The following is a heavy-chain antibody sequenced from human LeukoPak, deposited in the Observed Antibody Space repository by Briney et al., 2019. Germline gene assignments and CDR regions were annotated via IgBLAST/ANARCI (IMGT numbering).Heavy chain of an antibody. CDR3: ARYVLYGSGKYYFDY. CDR1: GGSISSSNYY. Sequence: SETLSLTCTVSGGSISSSNYYWSWIRQPPGKELEWIASINYGGTTYYNPSLKSRVTISVDTSKNQFSLRLSSVTAADTAVYLCARYVLYGSGKYYFDYWGQGSLVTVSS. D-gene: IGHD3-10*01. V-gene: IGHV4-39*01. CDR2: INYGGTT. J-gene: IGHJ4*02.